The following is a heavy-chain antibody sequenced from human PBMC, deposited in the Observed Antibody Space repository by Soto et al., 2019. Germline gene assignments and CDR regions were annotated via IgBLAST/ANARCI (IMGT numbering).Heavy chain of an antibody. CDR3: ARGRGLYNSGRSQLDS. Sequence: SVKVSCKTSGDSFSKYTVNWVRQAPRQGLEWLGGIIPRFGTTNYAPTLQDRVTITADKSMNTVYMELSSLRSEDTALYYCARGRGLYNSGRSQLDSWGQGTLVTVSS. J-gene: IGHJ4*02. CDR2: IIPRFGTT. D-gene: IGHD1-1*01. CDR1: GDSFSKYT. V-gene: IGHV1-69*06.